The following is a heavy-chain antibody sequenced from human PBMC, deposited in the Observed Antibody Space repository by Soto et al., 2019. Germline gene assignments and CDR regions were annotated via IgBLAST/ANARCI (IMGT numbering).Heavy chain of an antibody. Sequence: GGSLRLSCAASGFTFSSYWMSWVRQAPGKGLEWVANIKQDGSEKYYVDSVKGRFTISRDNAKNSLYLQMNSLRAEDTAVYYCARAGGSSWYYYYYGMDVWGQGTTVTVSS. CDR3: ARAGGSSWYYYYYGMDV. D-gene: IGHD6-13*01. CDR2: IKQDGSEK. CDR1: GFTFSSYW. J-gene: IGHJ6*02. V-gene: IGHV3-7*01.